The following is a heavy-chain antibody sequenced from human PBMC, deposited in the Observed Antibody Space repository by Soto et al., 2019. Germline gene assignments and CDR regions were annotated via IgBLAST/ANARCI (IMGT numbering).Heavy chain of an antibody. J-gene: IGHJ3*02. Sequence: GGSLRLSCAASGFTFSSYAMHWVRQAPGKGLEWVAVISYDGSNKYYADSVKGRFTISRDNSKNTLYLQMNSLRAEDTAVYYCARARQKYSSSSDAFDIWGQGTMVTVSS. V-gene: IGHV3-30-3*01. CDR2: ISYDGSNK. CDR1: GFTFSSYA. CDR3: ARARQKYSSSSDAFDI. D-gene: IGHD6-6*01.